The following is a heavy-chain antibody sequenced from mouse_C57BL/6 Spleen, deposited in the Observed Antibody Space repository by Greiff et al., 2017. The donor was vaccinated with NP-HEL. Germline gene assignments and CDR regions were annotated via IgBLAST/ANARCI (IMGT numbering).Heavy chain of an antibody. CDR2: INPGSGGT. V-gene: IGHV1-54*01. CDR3: AGGGGPDARLDY. CDR1: GYAFNNYL. J-gene: IGHJ2*01. Sequence: QVQLQQSGAELVRPGTSVKVSCKASGYAFNNYLIEWVKQRPGQGLEWIGVINPGSGGTNYNEKFKGKATLTADKSSSTAYMQLSSLTSEDSAVYFCAGGGGPDARLDYWGQGTTLTVSS.